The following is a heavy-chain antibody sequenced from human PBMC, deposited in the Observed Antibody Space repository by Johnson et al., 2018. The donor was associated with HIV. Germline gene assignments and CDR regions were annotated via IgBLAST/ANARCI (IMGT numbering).Heavy chain of an antibody. CDR1: GFTFSNAW. D-gene: IGHD3-10*01. Sequence: QVQLVESGGGLVQPGGSLRLSCAASGFTFSNAWMSWVRQAPGKGMEWVAVISYDGSNHYYADPVTGRFTISRDNPKITVYLQMNSLRAEDPALYYCARGRGFGGPGSPGAFDIWGQGTMVTVSS. J-gene: IGHJ3*02. V-gene: IGHV3-30*03. CDR2: ISYDGSNH. CDR3: ARGRGFGGPGSPGAFDI.